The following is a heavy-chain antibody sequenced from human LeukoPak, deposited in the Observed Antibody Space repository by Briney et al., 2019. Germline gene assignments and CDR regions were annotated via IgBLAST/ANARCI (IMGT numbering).Heavy chain of an antibody. J-gene: IGHJ4*02. CDR2: ISGSGGST. V-gene: IGHV3-23*01. CDR3: ARDYDILTGQDSYDY. D-gene: IGHD3-9*01. CDR1: GFTFSSYG. Sequence: GGSLRLSCAASGFTFSSYGMSWVRQAPGKGLEWVSAISGSGGSTYYADSVKGRFTISRDNSKNTLYLQMNSLRAEDTAVYYCARDYDILTGQDSYDYWGQGTLVTVSS.